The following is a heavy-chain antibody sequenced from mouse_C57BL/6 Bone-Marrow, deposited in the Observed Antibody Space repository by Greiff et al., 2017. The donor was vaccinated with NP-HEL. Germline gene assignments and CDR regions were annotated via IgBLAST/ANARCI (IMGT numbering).Heavy chain of an antibody. J-gene: IGHJ2*01. Sequence: QVQLQQPGAELVKPGASVKMSCKASGYTFTSYWITWVKQRPGQGLEWIGDIYPGSGSTNYNEKFKSKATLTADTSSSTAYMQLSSLTSEDSAVYYCARGDDYYFDYWGQGTTLTVSS. CDR2: IYPGSGST. D-gene: IGHD2-4*01. CDR1: GYTFTSYW. CDR3: ARGDDYYFDY. V-gene: IGHV1-55*01.